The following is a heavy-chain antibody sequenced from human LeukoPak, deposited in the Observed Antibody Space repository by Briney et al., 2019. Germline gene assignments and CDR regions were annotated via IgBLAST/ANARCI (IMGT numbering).Heavy chain of an antibody. J-gene: IGHJ5*02. CDR2: INHSGST. Sequence: SETLSPTCAVYGGSFSGYYWSWIRQPPGKGLEWIGEINHSGSTSYNPSLKSRVTISVDTSKNQFSLKLSSVTAAGTAVYYCARFYCTNGVCLIGFDPWGQGTLVTVSS. CDR3: ARFYCTNGVCLIGFDP. V-gene: IGHV4-34*01. CDR1: GGSFSGYY. D-gene: IGHD2-8*01.